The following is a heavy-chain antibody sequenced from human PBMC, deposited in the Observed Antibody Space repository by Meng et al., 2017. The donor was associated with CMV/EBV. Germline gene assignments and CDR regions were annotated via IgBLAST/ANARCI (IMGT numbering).Heavy chain of an antibody. J-gene: IGHJ6*02. D-gene: IGHD3-3*01. CDR2: INPNSGGT. V-gene: IGHV1-2*02. Sequence: ASVKVSCKASGYTFTGYYMHWVRQAPGQGLEWMGWINPNSGGTNYAQKFQGRVTMTRDTSISTAYMELSRLRSDDTAVYYCANGRFLEWLSHYYYGMDVWGQGTTVTVSS. CDR1: GYTFTGYY. CDR3: ANGRFLEWLSHYYYGMDV.